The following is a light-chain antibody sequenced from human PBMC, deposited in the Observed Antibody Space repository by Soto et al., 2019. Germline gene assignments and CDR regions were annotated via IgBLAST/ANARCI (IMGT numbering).Light chain of an antibody. CDR1: QSVSSSY. CDR2: AAS. CDR3: QQYVTSPYT. J-gene: IGKJ2*01. Sequence: EMGLTQSPGTLSLSPGERATLSCRASQSVSSSYLAWYQQKPGQAPSLLIYAASSRATGIPDRFSGSGSGTDFTLTISRLEPEDFAVYYCQQYVTSPYTFGQGTKVDIK. V-gene: IGKV3-20*01.